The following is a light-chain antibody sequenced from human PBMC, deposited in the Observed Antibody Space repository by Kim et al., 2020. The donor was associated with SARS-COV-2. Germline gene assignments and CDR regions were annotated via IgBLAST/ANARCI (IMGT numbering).Light chain of an antibody. CDR3: QQYVSSPYT. Sequence: LRQGEATTPSHRASRSVSSSSLTEYRHKPGHAPRLLIYGASSRATGIPDRFSGSGSGTDFTLTISRLEPEDFAVYFCQQYVSSPYTFGQGTKLEI. CDR1: RSVSSSS. V-gene: IGKV3-20*01. CDR2: GAS. J-gene: IGKJ2*01.